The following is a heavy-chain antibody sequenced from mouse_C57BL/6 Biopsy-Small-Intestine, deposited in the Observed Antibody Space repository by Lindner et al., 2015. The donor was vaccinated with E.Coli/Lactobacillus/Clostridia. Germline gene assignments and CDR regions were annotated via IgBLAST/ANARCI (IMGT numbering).Heavy chain of an antibody. Sequence: VQLQESGPELVKPGASVKISCKASGYAFSSSWMNWVKQRPGKGLEWIGRIYPGDGDTNYNGKFMGKATLTADKSSSTAYMQLSSLTSEDSAVYFCARGGGFPYYAMDYWGQGTSVTVSS. J-gene: IGHJ4*01. CDR1: GYAFSSSW. CDR2: IYPGDGDT. V-gene: IGHV1-82*01. CDR3: ARGGGFPYYAMDY.